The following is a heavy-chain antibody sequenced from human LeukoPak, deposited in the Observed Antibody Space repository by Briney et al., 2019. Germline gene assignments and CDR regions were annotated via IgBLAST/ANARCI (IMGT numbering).Heavy chain of an antibody. Sequence: GESLKISCKGFGNSFTSYWIGWGRQMPGKGLERMGIIYPGDSDTRYSPSFQGQVTISADKSISTAYLQWSSLKASDTAMYYCARQEDSSGWLLDYWGQGTLVTVSS. CDR1: GNSFTSYW. D-gene: IGHD6-19*01. V-gene: IGHV5-51*01. J-gene: IGHJ4*02. CDR3: ARQEDSSGWLLDY. CDR2: IYPGDSDT.